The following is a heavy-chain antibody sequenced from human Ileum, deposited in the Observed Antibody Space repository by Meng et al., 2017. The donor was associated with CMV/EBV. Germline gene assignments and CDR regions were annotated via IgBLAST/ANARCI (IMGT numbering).Heavy chain of an antibody. V-gene: IGHV3-7*01. J-gene: IGHJ2*01. Sequence: TFSNYWMSWVRQAPGKGLEWVDNIKNDGSEIYYVDSVKGRFTVSRDNAKNSLLLQMNSLRAEDTAVYYCARVAGVVVVAASHWYFDLWGRGTLVTVSS. D-gene: IGHD2-15*01. CDR1: TFSNYW. CDR3: ARVAGVVVVAASHWYFDL. CDR2: IKNDGSEI.